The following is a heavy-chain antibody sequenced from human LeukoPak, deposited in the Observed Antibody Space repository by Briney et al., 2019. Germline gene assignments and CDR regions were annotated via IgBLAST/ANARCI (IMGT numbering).Heavy chain of an antibody. J-gene: IGHJ4*02. V-gene: IGHV3-73*01. CDR1: GFTFSDSA. Sequence: PGGSLRLSCAASGFTFSDSAMHWVRQASGKGLEWVGRIRSKANSYATAYAASVKGRFTISRDDSKNTAYVQMNSLKTEDTAVYYCAKDADPYGSGSYDYWGQGTLVTVSS. CDR2: IRSKANSYAT. D-gene: IGHD1-26*01. CDR3: AKDADPYGSGSYDY.